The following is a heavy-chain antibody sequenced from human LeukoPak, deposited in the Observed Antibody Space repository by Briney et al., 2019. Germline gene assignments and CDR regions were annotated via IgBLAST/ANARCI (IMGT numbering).Heavy chain of an antibody. CDR3: ARVWSLGYYFDY. V-gene: IGHV3-7*01. CDR1: GFTFSNFW. D-gene: IGHD3-16*01. J-gene: IGHJ4*02. CDR2: IKQDGSEK. Sequence: PGGPLRLSCAPSGFTFSNFWMSWVRQPQGRGLEGVANIKQDGSEKYYVDSVKGRFTISRDNAKNSLYLQMNSLRAEDTAVYYCARVWSLGYYFDYWGQGTLVTVSS.